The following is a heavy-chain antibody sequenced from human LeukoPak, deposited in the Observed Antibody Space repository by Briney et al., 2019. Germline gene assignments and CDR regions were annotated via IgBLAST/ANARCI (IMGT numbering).Heavy chain of an antibody. J-gene: IGHJ4*02. CDR3: ARAGYSGYPTGADY. CDR1: GGSISSYY. D-gene: IGHD5-12*01. CDR2: IYTSGST. V-gene: IGHV4-4*07. Sequence: SETLSLTCTVSGGSISSYYWCWIRQPARKGLEWIGRIYTSGSTNYNPSLKSRVTMSVDTSKNQFSLKRSSVTAADTAVYYCARAGYSGYPTGADYWGQGTLVTVSS.